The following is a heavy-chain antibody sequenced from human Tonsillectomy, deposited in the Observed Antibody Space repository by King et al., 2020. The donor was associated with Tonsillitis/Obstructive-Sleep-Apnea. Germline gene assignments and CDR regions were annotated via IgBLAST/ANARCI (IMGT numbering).Heavy chain of an antibody. CDR1: GFNFRSYG. CDR3: ARDGPIESSGYSIDS. J-gene: IGHJ4*02. V-gene: IGHV3-33*05. CDR2: IAYDGSIS. Sequence: VQLVESGGGVVQPGRSLRLSCAASGFNFRSYGMHWVRQAPGKGLEWVAIIAYDGSISFYADSVKGRFTITRDSSMNTLYLQMNSLRAADTAVYYCARDGPIESSGYSIDSWGQGTLVTVSS. D-gene: IGHD3-22*01.